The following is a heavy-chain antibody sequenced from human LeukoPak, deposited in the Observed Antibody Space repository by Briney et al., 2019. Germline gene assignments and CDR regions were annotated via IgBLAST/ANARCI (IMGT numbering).Heavy chain of an antibody. Sequence: ASVKVSCKASGYAFIDYYMHWVRQAPGQGLEWIGWISPNSGVTKYVQKFQGRVTMTRDTSITTVYMELSGLSFDDTAVYYCARGGGRYSVDYWGQGTLVIVSS. V-gene: IGHV1-2*02. CDR1: GYAFIDYY. D-gene: IGHD1-26*01. J-gene: IGHJ4*02. CDR2: ISPNSGVT. CDR3: ARGGGRYSVDY.